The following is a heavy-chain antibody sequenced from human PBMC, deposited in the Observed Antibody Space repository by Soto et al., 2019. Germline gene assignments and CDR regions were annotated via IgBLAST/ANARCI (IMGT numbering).Heavy chain of an antibody. V-gene: IGHV4-31*03. CDR1: GGSISSGGYY. D-gene: IGHD5-18*01. CDR2: IYYSGST. CDR3: ARAVDDSAYYYGMDV. J-gene: IGHJ6*02. Sequence: SETLSLTCTVSGGSISSGGYYWSWIRQHPGKGLEWIGYIYYSGSTYYNPSLKSRVTISVDTSKNQFSLKLSSVTAADTAVYYCARAVDDSAYYYGMDVWGQGTTVTVS.